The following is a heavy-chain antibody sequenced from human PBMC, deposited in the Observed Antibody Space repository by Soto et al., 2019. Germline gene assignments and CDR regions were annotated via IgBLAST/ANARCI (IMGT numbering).Heavy chain of an antibody. CDR2: INAGNGNT. CDR1: GYTFTSYA. D-gene: IGHD3-22*01. J-gene: IGHJ4*02. Sequence: ASVKVSGKAPGYTFTSYAMHWVRQAPGQRLEWMGWINAGNGNTKYSQKFQGRVTITRDTSASTAYMELSSLRSEDTAVYYCARDAGRVVITYDYWGQGTLVTVSS. V-gene: IGHV1-3*01. CDR3: ARDAGRVVITYDY.